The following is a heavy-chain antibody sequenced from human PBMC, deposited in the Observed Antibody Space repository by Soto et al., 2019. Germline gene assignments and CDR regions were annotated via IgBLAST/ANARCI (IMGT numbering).Heavy chain of an antibody. D-gene: IGHD4-17*01. CDR1: GYSFTSYW. Sequence: PGESLKISCKGSGYSFTSYWISWVRQMPGKGLKWMGRIDPSDSYTNYSPSFQGHVTISADKSISTAYLQWSSLKASDTAMYYCASVRGDYVPNYYYYGMDVWGQGTTVTV. J-gene: IGHJ6*02. CDR3: ASVRGDYVPNYYYYGMDV. CDR2: IDPSDSYT. V-gene: IGHV5-10-1*01.